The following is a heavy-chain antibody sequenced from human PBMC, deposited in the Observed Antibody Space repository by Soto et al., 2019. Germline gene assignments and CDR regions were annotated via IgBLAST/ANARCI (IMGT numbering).Heavy chain of an antibody. Sequence: GGSLRLSCAASGFTFSSYGMHWVRQAPGKGLEWVAVISYDGSNKYYADSVKGRFTISRDNSKNTLYLQMNSLRAEDTAVYYCAKEYMGVVGATLESIGYYYGMDVWGQGTTVTVSS. J-gene: IGHJ6*02. CDR3: AKEYMGVVGATLESIGYYYGMDV. CDR2: ISYDGSNK. V-gene: IGHV3-30*18. CDR1: GFTFSSYG. D-gene: IGHD1-26*01.